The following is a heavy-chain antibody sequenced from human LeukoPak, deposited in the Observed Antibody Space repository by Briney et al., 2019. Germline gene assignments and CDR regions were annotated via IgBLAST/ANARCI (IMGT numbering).Heavy chain of an antibody. CDR1: GFTFSSYS. J-gene: IGHJ4*02. V-gene: IGHV3-48*04. D-gene: IGHD3-22*01. Sequence: PGGSLRLSCAASGFTFSSYSMNWVRQAPGKGLEWVSYISSSSSTIYYADSVKGRFTISRDNAKNSLYLQMNSLRAEDTAVYYCAGPDSSGPDYWGQGTLVTVSS. CDR3: AGPDSSGPDY. CDR2: ISSSSSTI.